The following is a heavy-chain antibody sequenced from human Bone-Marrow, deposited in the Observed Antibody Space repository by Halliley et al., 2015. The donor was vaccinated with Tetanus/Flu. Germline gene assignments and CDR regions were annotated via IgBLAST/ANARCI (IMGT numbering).Heavy chain of an antibody. V-gene: IGHV3-7*01. CDR2: VNLDGSAK. CDR3: GLPGGNAENPGF. D-gene: IGHD6-25*01. Sequence: WVAWVNLDGSAKYYVASAKGRFTISRDNAKNSVYLQMNSLGAEDPAGFYCGLPGGNAENPGFWGQGTRVSVSS. J-gene: IGHJ1*01.